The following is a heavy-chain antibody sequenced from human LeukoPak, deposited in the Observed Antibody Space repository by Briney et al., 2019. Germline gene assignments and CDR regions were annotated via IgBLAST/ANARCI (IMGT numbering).Heavy chain of an antibody. CDR2: TYYRSKWNN. J-gene: IGHJ5*01. D-gene: IGHD1-26*01. V-gene: IGHV6-1*01. CDR1: GDSVPTNSAT. CDR3: ARLVGASWFDS. Sequence: HSQTLSLTCAISGDSVPTNSATWTWLRQSPSRGLEWLGRTYYRSKWNNDYAVSMKSRITINPDTSKNQFSLQLNSVTPEDTAVYYCARLVGASWFDSWGQGTLVTVSS.